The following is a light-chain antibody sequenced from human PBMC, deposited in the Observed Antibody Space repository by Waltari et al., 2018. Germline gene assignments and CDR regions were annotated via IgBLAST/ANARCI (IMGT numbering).Light chain of an antibody. CDR3: QHYESLPVT. CDR2: HAS. V-gene: IGKV3-20*01. J-gene: IGKJ1*01. Sequence: SGRASQSISKYLAWYQQKPGQAPRLLIYHASSRAAGIPDRFSGSGSGTDFSLSISRLEPEDFVVYYCQHYESLPVTFGQGTKVEIK. CDR1: QSISKY.